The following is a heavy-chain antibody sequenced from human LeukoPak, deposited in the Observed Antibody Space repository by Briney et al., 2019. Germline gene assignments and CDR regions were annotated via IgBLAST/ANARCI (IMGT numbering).Heavy chain of an antibody. V-gene: IGHV1-8*01. CDR2: MNPNSGNT. D-gene: IGHD2-2*01. CDR1: GYTFTSYD. CDR3: ARRPGYCSNTSCSPHYGMDV. Sequence: ASVKVSCKASGYTFTSYDINWVRQATGQGLEWMGWMNPNSGNTGYAQKFQGRVTMTRNTSISTAYMELSGLRSEDTAVYYCARRPGYCSNTSCSPHYGMDVWGQGTTVTVSS. J-gene: IGHJ6*02.